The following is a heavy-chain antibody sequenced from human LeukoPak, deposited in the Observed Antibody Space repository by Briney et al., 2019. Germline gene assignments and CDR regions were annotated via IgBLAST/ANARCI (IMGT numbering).Heavy chain of an antibody. CDR2: IYYLGAT. CDR3: ARNYYDDSGSFATYWYFDL. Sequence: SETLSLTCAVYGGSFSGYYWSWIRQPPGKGLEWIGNIYYLGATSYNPSLKSGVTISLDTPKNQFSLKLTSVTAADSAIYYCARNYYDDSGSFATYWYFDLWGRGTLVTVSS. V-gene: IGHV4-59*01. D-gene: IGHD3-22*01. CDR1: GGSFSGYY. J-gene: IGHJ2*01.